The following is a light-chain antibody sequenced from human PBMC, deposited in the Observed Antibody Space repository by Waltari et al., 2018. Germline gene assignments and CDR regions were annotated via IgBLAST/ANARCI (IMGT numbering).Light chain of an antibody. Sequence: EIVMTQSPATLSVSPGERATLSCRASQSVSSNLAWYQQKPGQAPRLLIYGASTRATGIPARFSGSGSGTEFTLTISSLQSEDFAVYYCQQYNNWLRGTFGQGTKLGIK. CDR1: QSVSSN. CDR2: GAS. CDR3: QQYNNWLRGT. V-gene: IGKV3-15*01. J-gene: IGKJ2*01.